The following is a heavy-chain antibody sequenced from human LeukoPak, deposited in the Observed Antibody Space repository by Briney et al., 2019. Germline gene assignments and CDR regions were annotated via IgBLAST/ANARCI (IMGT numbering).Heavy chain of an antibody. D-gene: IGHD2-2*01. CDR1: GDTFSSYA. CDR2: IIPIFGTA. CDR3: ARAGVEYQHNWFDP. Sequence: SVKVSCKASGDTFSSYAISWVRQAPGQGLEWMGGIIPIFGTANYAQKFQGRVTITADKSTSTAYMELSSLRSEGTAVYYCARAGVEYQHNWFDPWGQGTLVTVSS. J-gene: IGHJ5*02. V-gene: IGHV1-69*06.